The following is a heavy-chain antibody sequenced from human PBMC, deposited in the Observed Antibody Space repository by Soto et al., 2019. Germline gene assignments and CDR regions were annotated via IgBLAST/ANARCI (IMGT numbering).Heavy chain of an antibody. V-gene: IGHV1-2*02. CDR3: ARDLPFLY. CDR2: INPNSGGT. CDR1: GYTFTGYY. J-gene: IGHJ4*02. Sequence: DSVKVACNASGYTFTGYYMHWVRQAPGQGLEWMGWINPNSGGTNYAQKFQGRVTMTRDTSISTAYMELSRLRSDDTAVYYCARDLPFLYWGQGTLVTVSS. D-gene: IGHD3-3*01.